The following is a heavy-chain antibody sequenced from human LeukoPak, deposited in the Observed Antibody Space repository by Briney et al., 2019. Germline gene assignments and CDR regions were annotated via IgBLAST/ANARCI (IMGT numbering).Heavy chain of an antibody. V-gene: IGHV3-33*06. Sequence: PGRSLRLSCAASGFIFSDFGMHWVRQAPGKGLEWVAVTWYDGSNKYYADSVKGRFTISRDISKSTLYLQMNSLRVEDTALYYCAKDSHPDREEYWFDPWGQGTLVTVSS. CDR2: TWYDGSNK. CDR1: GFIFSDFG. J-gene: IGHJ5*02. CDR3: AKDSHPDREEYWFDP.